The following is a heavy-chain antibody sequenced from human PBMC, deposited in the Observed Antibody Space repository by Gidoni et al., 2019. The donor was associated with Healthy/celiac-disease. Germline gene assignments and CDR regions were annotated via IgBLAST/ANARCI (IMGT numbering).Heavy chain of an antibody. Sequence: QVQLVQSGAEVKKPGASVKVSCKASGGTCSSYAISWVRQAPGQGLEWKGGIIPIFGTANYAQKFQGRVTITADESTSTAYMELSSLRSEDTAVYYCARDAHDYGDYYYFDYWGQGTLVTVSS. J-gene: IGHJ4*02. V-gene: IGHV1-69*01. D-gene: IGHD4-17*01. CDR3: ARDAHDYGDYYYFDY. CDR1: GGTCSSYA. CDR2: IIPIFGTA.